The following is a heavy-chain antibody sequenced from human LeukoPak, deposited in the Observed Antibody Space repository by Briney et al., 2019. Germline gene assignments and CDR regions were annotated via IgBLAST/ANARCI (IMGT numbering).Heavy chain of an antibody. CDR2: INHSGST. D-gene: IGHD3-10*01. J-gene: IGHJ5*02. CDR1: GGSFSGYY. V-gene: IGHV4-34*01. CDR3: ARGRELWFGELSYWFDP. Sequence: SETLSLTCAVYGGSFSGYYWSWIRQPPGKGLEWIGEINHSGSTNYNPSLKSRVTISVDTSKNQFSLKLSSVTAADTAVYYCARGRELWFGELSYWFDPWGQGTLVTVSS.